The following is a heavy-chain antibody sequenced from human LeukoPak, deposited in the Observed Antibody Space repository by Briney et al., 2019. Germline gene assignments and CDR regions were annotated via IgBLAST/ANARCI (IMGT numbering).Heavy chain of an antibody. CDR2: IYYSGTT. CDR1: GGSISSYY. D-gene: IGHD2-15*01. V-gene: IGHV4-59*01. J-gene: IGHJ1*01. CDR3: AREDYCSGGSCYSGYFQH. Sequence: SETLSLTCTVSGGSISSYYWSCIRQPPGKGLEWIGYIYYSGTTNYNPSLKSRVTISVDTSKNQFSLKLSSVTAADTAVYYCAREDYCSGGSCYSGYFQHWGQGTLVTVSS.